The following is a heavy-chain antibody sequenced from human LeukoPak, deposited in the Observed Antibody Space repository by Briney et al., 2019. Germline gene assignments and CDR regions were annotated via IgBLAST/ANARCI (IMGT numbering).Heavy chain of an antibody. J-gene: IGHJ4*02. CDR2: ISSSDSTI. Sequence: GGSLRLSCAASGFTFSDFGMNWVRQTPGKGLEWVSYISSSDSTIYYADSVKGRFTISRDNAKNSLYLQMNSLRAEDMALYYCAKGELLDYWGQGTLVTVSS. CDR3: AKGELLDY. D-gene: IGHD1-26*01. V-gene: IGHV3-48*04. CDR1: GFTFSDFG.